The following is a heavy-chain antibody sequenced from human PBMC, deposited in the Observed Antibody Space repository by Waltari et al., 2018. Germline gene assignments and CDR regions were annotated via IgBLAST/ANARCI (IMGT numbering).Heavy chain of an antibody. CDR1: AFTLGSCW. CDR2: IKQDASDK. V-gene: IGHV3-7*01. D-gene: IGHD6-13*01. Sequence: VRLVESGGVLVQPGGCLILACAAAAFTLGSCWTGCVRQAPGKWRDWGANIKQDASDKYYVDSVKGRFTISRDNAKTSLYLKMNSLRAEDTAGYYCARDSSSWYYSDYWGQGTLVTVSS. J-gene: IGHJ4*02. CDR3: ARDSSSWYYSDY.